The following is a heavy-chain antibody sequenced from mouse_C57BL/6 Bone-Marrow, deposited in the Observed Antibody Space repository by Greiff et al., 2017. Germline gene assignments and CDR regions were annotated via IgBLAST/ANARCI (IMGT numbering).Heavy chain of an antibody. V-gene: IGHV1-64*01. CDR3: AGWAQDPFAY. Sequence: QVQLQQPGAELVKPGASVKLSCKASGYTFTSFWMHWVKQRPGQGLEWIGMIHPNSGSTNYNEMSKSKATLTVDKSSSKAYIQLSSLPSEDSAVYYCAGWAQDPFAYWGQGTLVTVSA. CDR1: GYTFTSFW. J-gene: IGHJ3*01. CDR2: IHPNSGST. D-gene: IGHD3-2*02.